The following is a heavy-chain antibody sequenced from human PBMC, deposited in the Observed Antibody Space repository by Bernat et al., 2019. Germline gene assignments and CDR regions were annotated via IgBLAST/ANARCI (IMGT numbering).Heavy chain of an antibody. D-gene: IGHD3-10*01. CDR1: GFTFGSYW. Sequence: EVQVVESGGGLVQPGGSLRLSCAASGFTFGSYWMHWVRQAPGKGLEWVSRINPDESRTDYAGSVKGRFTISRDNAKNTLYLQMNTLRADDTAVYYCARCFDYGSGSLGYWGQGTLVTVYS. CDR3: ARCFDYGSGSLGY. J-gene: IGHJ4*02. CDR2: INPDESRT. V-gene: IGHV3-74*01.